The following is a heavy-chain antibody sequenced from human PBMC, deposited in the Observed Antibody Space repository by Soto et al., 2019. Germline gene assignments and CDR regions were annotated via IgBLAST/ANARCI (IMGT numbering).Heavy chain of an antibody. CDR3: ARGSSWYPLSCDFDL. J-gene: IGHJ2*01. CDR2: IYPGDSDT. D-gene: IGHD6-13*01. V-gene: IGHV5-51*01. Sequence: GESLKISCQGSGYNFLTYWIGWVRQMPGKGLEWMGIIYPGDSDTRYSPSFQGQVTISADKSISAAYLQWSSLKASDTAMYYCARGSSWYPLSCDFDLWGRGTLVTVSS. CDR1: GYNFLTYW.